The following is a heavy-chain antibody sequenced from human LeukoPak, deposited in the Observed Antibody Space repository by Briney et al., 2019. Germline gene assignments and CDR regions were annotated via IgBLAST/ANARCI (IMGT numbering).Heavy chain of an antibody. Sequence: GASVKVSCKASGYTFTSYGISWVRQAPGQGLEWMGWISAYNGNTNYAQKLQGRVTMTTDTSTSTAYMELRSLRSDDTAVYYCARDAMTDGSGSYSVTGASRGSAFDIWGQGTMVTVSS. J-gene: IGHJ3*02. V-gene: IGHV1-18*01. D-gene: IGHD3-10*01. CDR1: GYTFTSYG. CDR3: ARDAMTDGSGSYSVTGASRGSAFDI. CDR2: ISAYNGNT.